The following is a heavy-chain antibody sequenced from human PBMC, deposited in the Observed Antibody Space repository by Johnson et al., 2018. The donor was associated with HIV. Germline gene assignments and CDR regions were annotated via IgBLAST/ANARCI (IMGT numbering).Heavy chain of an antibody. CDR2: ISSSGSTV. Sequence: QVQLVESGGGLVKPGGSLRLSCAASGFTFSDYYMSWIRQAPGKGLEWISYISSSGSTVYYADPVKGRFTISRYTAKNSLYLQMNSLRAEDTAVYYCARGRWLHLGAFDIWGQGTMVTVSS. J-gene: IGHJ3*02. V-gene: IGHV3-11*04. CDR1: GFTFSDYY. CDR3: ARGRWLHLGAFDI. D-gene: IGHD5-24*01.